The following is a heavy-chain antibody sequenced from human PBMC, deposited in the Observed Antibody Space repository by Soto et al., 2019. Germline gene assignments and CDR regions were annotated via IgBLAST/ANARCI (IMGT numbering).Heavy chain of an antibody. CDR2: INPNSGGT. D-gene: IGHD2-15*01. CDR1: GYTFTGYY. Sequence: GASVKVSCKASGYTFTGYYLHWVRQAPGQGLEWMGWINPNSGGTNYAQKFQGWVTMTRGTSISTAYMELSRLRSDDTAVYYCAREAKTGFSFDYWGQGTLVTVSS. V-gene: IGHV1-2*04. J-gene: IGHJ4*02. CDR3: AREAKTGFSFDY.